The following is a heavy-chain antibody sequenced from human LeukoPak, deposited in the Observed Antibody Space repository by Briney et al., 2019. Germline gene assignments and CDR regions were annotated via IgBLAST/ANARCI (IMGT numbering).Heavy chain of an antibody. Sequence: QSGRSLTLSCAASGFTFSRSHMHWVRQTPGKGLDWVALMPFNGDNKQYAHSVKDRFTVSRDDSKNTLYLHMNSLRPEDTSVYYCAREGYTSGRAAALDYWGQGTLVFVSS. CDR1: GFTFSRSH. D-gene: IGHD6-19*01. J-gene: IGHJ4*02. V-gene: IGHV3-30*04. CDR2: MPFNGDNK. CDR3: AREGYTSGRAAALDY.